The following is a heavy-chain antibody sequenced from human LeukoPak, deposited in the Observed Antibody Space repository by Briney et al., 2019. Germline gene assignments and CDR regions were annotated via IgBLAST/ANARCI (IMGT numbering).Heavy chain of an antibody. V-gene: IGHV3-23*01. CDR3: AKRVMVRGVIGLDY. Sequence: GGSLRLSCAASGFTFGSYVMSWVRQAAGKGLEWVSSIIGGGGKYYADSVKGRFTISRDNSKKTLDLQMNSLRAEDTAVYYCAKRVMVRGVIGLDYWGQGTLVTVSS. CDR2: IIGGGGK. D-gene: IGHD3-10*01. J-gene: IGHJ4*02. CDR1: GFTFGSYV.